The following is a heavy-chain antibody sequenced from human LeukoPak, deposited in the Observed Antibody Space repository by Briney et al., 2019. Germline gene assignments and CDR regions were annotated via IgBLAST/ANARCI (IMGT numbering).Heavy chain of an antibody. J-gene: IGHJ4*02. V-gene: IGHV5-51*01. CDR1: GSIITSYW. Sequence: GASLQTCIEGGGSIITSYWNGWGRQLPGKGVEGRGIIYPVDSDTRYSPSFQGQVTISADKSISTAYLQWSSLKASDTAMYYCARQSVAGEDFDYWGQGTLVTVSS. D-gene: IGHD6-19*01. CDR3: ARQSVAGEDFDY. CDR2: IYPVDSDT.